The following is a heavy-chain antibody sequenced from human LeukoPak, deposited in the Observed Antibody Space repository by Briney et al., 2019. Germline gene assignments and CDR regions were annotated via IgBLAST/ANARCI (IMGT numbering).Heavy chain of an antibody. D-gene: IGHD2-2*01. CDR3: ATLWTDLRYCSGTSCSEGKYFKH. CDR2: ISAYNGNT. V-gene: IGHV1-18*04. J-gene: IGHJ1*01. CDR1: GYSFPSYG. Sequence: GASVKVSCKTSGYSFPSYGISWVRQAPGQGLEWMGWISAYNGNTNYAQKVQGRITMTTDTSTSTAYMELKSLRSDDTAVYYCATLWTDLRYCSGTSCSEGKYFKHWGQGTLITVSS.